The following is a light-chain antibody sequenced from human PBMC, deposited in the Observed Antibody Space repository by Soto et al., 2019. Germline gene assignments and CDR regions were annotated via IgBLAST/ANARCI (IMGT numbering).Light chain of an antibody. V-gene: IGKV1-39*01. Sequence: DIQMTQSPSTLPASVGDRVTITCRASENISRWLAWYQQKPGKAPKLLIYAASSLQSGVPSRFSGSGSGTDFTLTISSLQPEDFATYYCQQSYSTLPYTFGQGTKLEIK. CDR2: AAS. CDR3: QQSYSTLPYT. J-gene: IGKJ2*01. CDR1: ENISRW.